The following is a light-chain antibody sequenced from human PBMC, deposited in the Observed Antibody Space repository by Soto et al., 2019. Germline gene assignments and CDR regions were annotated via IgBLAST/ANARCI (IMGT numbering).Light chain of an antibody. CDR2: ASS. V-gene: IGKV3-15*01. CDR1: QSVSSN. Sequence: EIVRTQSTATMSVSPGERSTPSRRASQSVSSNLAWYQQKPGQAPRLLIYASSTRATGIPARFSGSGSGTEFTLTISSLQSEDFAVYYCQQYNNWPVFGQGNKV. J-gene: IGKJ1*01. CDR3: QQYNNWPV.